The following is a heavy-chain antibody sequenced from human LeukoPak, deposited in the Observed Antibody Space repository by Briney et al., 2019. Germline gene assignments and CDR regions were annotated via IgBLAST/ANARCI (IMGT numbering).Heavy chain of an antibody. CDR3: ARDYNYAFDN. CDR2: IGISSGNT. Sequence: GGSLRLSCAASGFTFSDYSMNWVRQAPGKGLEWISYIGISSGNTKYADSVKGRFTISGDHAKSSLYLQMNSLRVEDTAVYYCARDYNYAFDNWGQGTLVTVSS. J-gene: IGHJ4*02. V-gene: IGHV3-48*04. CDR1: GFTFSDYS. D-gene: IGHD1-1*01.